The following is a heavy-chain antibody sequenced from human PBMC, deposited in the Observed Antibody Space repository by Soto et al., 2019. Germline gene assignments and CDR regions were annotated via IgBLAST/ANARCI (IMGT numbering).Heavy chain of an antibody. CDR1: GGSFSGYY. J-gene: IGHJ6*03. V-gene: IGHV4-34*01. D-gene: IGHD3-3*01. Sequence: SETLSLTCAVYGGSFSGYYWSWIRQPPGKGLEWIGEINHSGSTNYNPSLKSRVTISADTSKNQFSLKLSSVTAADTAVYYCAISPYDFWSGSPLDVWGKGTTVTVSS. CDR2: INHSGST. CDR3: AISPYDFWSGSPLDV.